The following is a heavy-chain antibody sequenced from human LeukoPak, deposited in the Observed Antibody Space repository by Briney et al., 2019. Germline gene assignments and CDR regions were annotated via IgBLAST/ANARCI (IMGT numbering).Heavy chain of an antibody. CDR3: ARGTYDFWSGYHSLYYYYGMDV. CDR1: GFTFSSYS. Sequence: GGSLRLSCAASGFTFSSYSMNWVRQAPGKGLEWVSYISSSSSTIYYADSVKGRFTISRDNAKNSLYLQMNSLRDEDTAVYYCARGTYDFWSGYHSLYYYYGMDVWGQGTTVTVSS. V-gene: IGHV3-48*02. CDR2: ISSSSSTI. J-gene: IGHJ6*02. D-gene: IGHD3-3*01.